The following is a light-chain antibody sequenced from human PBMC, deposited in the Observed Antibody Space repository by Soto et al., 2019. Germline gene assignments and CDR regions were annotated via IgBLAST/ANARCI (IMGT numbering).Light chain of an antibody. CDR2: RAS. Sequence: IQMTQSPSSLSASVGDRVTITCRASQSIRSYLNWYQQKPGKAPKLLISRASSLHSGVPSRFSGSGSGTDFTLTISSLQPEDFEAYYCQQSYNAPWTFGQGTKVDIK. CDR1: QSIRSY. CDR3: QQSYNAPWT. V-gene: IGKV1-39*01. J-gene: IGKJ1*01.